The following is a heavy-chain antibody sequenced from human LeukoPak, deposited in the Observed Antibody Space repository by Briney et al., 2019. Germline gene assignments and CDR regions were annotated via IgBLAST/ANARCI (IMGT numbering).Heavy chain of an antibody. CDR2: ISGSGGST. V-gene: IGHV3-23*01. J-gene: IGHJ5*02. CDR1: GFTFSSYA. D-gene: IGHD6-19*01. CDR3: AREFGGGIAVAAGWFDP. Sequence: GGSLRLSCAASGFTFSSYAMSWVRQAPGKGLEWVSAISGSGGSTYYADSVKGRFTISRDNSKNTLYLQMNSLGAEDTAVYYCAREFGGGIAVAAGWFDPWGQGTLVTVSS.